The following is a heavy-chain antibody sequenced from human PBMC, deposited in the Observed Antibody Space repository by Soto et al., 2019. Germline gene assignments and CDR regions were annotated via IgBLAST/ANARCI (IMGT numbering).Heavy chain of an antibody. J-gene: IGHJ4*02. Sequence: GGSLRLSCAASGFIFENFGMSWVRQAPGKGLEWISSISGSGFKKYYADSVKGRFTISRDNAKNSLYLEMNSLRAEDTAVYYCARESEDLTSNFDYWGQGTLVTVSS. V-gene: IGHV3-21*06. CDR3: ARESEDLTSNFDY. CDR2: ISGSGFKK. CDR1: GFIFENFG.